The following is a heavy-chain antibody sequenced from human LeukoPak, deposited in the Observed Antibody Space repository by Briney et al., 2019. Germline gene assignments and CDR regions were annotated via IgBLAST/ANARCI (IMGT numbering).Heavy chain of an antibody. J-gene: IGHJ4*02. V-gene: IGHV1-69*05. CDR2: IIPIFGTA. CDR1: GGTFSSYA. CDR3: ARGEAVWVVAATPFDY. Sequence: SVKVSCKASGGTFSSYAISWVRQAPGQGLEWMGRIIPIFGTANYAQKFQGRVTITTDESTSTAYMELSSLRSEDTAVYYCARGEAVWVVAATPFDYWGQGALVTVSS. D-gene: IGHD2-15*01.